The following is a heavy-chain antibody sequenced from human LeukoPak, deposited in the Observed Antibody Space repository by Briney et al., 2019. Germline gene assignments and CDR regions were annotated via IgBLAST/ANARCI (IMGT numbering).Heavy chain of an antibody. CDR1: GFTFSSYG. Sequence: GGSLRLSCAASGFTFSSYGMHWVRQAPGKGLEWVAVIWYDGSNKYYADSVKGRFTISRDNSKNTLYLQMNSLRAEDTTVYYCARDNYDILTGPPGGLDYWGQGTLVTVSS. D-gene: IGHD3-9*01. CDR3: ARDNYDILTGPPGGLDY. J-gene: IGHJ4*02. V-gene: IGHV3-33*01. CDR2: IWYDGSNK.